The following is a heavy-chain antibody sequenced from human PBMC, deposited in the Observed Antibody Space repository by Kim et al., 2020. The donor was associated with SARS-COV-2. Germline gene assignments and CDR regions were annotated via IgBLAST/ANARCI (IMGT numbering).Heavy chain of an antibody. V-gene: IGHV1-3*01. J-gene: IGHJ4*02. CDR2: INAGNGNT. D-gene: IGHD4-4*01. CDR1: GYTFSDYA. Sequence: ASVKVSCKASGYTFSDYAIHWVRQAPGQRLEWMGWINAGNGNTKYSQKFQGRVTITRVTSATTAYMDLSSLRSEDTAVYYCARDKATADWGQGTVVTVSS. CDR3: ARDKATAD.